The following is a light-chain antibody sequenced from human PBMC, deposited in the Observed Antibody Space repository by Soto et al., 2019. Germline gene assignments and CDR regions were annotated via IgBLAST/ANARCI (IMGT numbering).Light chain of an antibody. CDR2: EVS. CDR3: SSYSNIDTPWV. J-gene: IGLJ3*02. CDR1: SSDVGGYNY. Sequence: QSALTQPASVSGSPGQSITISCTGTSSDVGGYNYVSWYQQHPGKAPKLMIYEVSNRPSGISNRFSGSKSGDTASLAISGLQTEDEADYYCSSYSNIDTPWVFGGGTKLTVL. V-gene: IGLV2-14*01.